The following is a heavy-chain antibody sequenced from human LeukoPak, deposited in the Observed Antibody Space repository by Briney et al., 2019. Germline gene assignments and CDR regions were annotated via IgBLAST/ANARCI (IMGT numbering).Heavy chain of an antibody. CDR1: GFTFSSYN. CDR2: ISTTSDYI. CDR3: ARDSYYYYMDV. V-gene: IGHV3-21*03. J-gene: IGHJ6*03. Sequence: TGGSLRLSCAASGFTFSSYNMNWVRQAPGKGLEWVSSISTTSDYIYYADSLKGRFTISRDNAKNSLYLQMNSLRAEDTAVYYCARDSYYYYMDVWGKGTTVTISS.